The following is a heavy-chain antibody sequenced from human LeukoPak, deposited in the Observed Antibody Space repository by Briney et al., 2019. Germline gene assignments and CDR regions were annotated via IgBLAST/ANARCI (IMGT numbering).Heavy chain of an antibody. CDR3: AKSHYDILTGYSYYFDY. Sequence: GGSLRLSCAASGFTFSSYAISWVRQAPGKGLEWVSSISGSGGSTYNADSVTGRFTISRDNSKNTLYLQMNSLRADDTAVYYCAKSHYDILTGYSYYFDYWGQGTLVAVSS. J-gene: IGHJ4*02. CDR1: GFTFSSYA. CDR2: ISGSGGST. D-gene: IGHD3-9*01. V-gene: IGHV3-23*01.